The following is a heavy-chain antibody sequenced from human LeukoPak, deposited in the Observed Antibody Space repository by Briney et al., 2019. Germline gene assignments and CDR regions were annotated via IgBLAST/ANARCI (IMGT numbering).Heavy chain of an antibody. J-gene: IGHJ4*02. CDR1: GFTVSSNS. V-gene: IGHV3-53*01. CDR2: IFSST. Sequence: GGSLRLSCTVSGFTVSSNSMSWVRQAPGKGLEWVSFIFSSTHYSDSVKGRFTISRDSSKNTLYLQMNSLRAEDTAVYYCARRAGAYSHPYDYWGQGTLVTVSS. D-gene: IGHD4/OR15-4a*01. CDR3: ARRAGAYSHPYDY.